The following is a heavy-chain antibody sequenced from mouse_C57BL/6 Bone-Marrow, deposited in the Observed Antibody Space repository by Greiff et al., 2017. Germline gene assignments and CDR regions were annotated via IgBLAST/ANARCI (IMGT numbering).Heavy chain of an antibody. D-gene: IGHD1-1*01. CDR3: ARHPTVVPFDY. CDR1: GFTFSSYG. Sequence: EVQGVESGGDLVKPGGSLKLSCAASGFTFSSYGMYWVRQTPDKRLEWVATISSGGSYTYYPDSVKGRFTISRDNAKNTLYLQMSSLKSEDTAMYDCARHPTVVPFDYWGQGTTLTVSS. CDR2: ISSGGSYT. J-gene: IGHJ2*01. V-gene: IGHV5-6*01.